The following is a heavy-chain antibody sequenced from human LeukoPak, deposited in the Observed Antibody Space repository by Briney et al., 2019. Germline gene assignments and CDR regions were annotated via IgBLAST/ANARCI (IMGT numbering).Heavy chain of an antibody. Sequence: ASVKVSCKASGYTFTSYAMHWVRQAPGQRLEWMGWINAGNGNTKYSQKFQGRVTITRDTSASTAYMELSSLRSEDTAVYYCARFGHENWGGFDYWAREPWSPSPQ. CDR2: INAGNGNT. CDR1: GYTFTSYA. J-gene: IGHJ4*02. V-gene: IGHV1-3*01. D-gene: IGHD7-27*01. CDR3: ARFGHENWGGFDY.